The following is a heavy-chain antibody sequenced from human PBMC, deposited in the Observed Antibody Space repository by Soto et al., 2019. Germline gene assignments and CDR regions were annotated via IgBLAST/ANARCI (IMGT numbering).Heavy chain of an antibody. V-gene: IGHV2-5*01. CDR2: INCNDDE. CDR1: GFSLNTRAVG. CDR3: AHRHDLGGFDI. D-gene: IGHD2-15*01. J-gene: IGHJ3*02. Sequence: QITLKESGPTLVKPTQTLTLTCTFSGFSLNTRAVGVGWIRQAPGKALEWLALINCNDDERYSPSLTDRLTIPKDTSKNHVVLTMTNIGPVDTATYYCAHRHDLGGFDIWGQGTAVTVSS.